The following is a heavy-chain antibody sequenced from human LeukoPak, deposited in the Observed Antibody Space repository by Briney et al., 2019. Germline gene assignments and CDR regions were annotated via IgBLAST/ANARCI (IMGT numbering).Heavy chain of an antibody. V-gene: IGHV1-2*02. CDR3: ASGSAGIDY. CDR1: GDTFTGYS. CDR2: INPNIGAT. D-gene: IGHD6-13*01. J-gene: IGHJ4*02. Sequence: ASVKVSCKASGDTFTGYSMHWVRQAPGQGLEWMGGINPNIGATNYAQKFQGRVTIIRDTSISTAYMELSRLTSVDTAVYYCASGSAGIDYWGEGALVTVSS.